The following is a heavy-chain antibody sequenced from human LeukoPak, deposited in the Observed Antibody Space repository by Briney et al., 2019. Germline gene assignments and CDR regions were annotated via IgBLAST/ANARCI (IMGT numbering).Heavy chain of an antibody. CDR1: GFTFSSYV. Sequence: GGSLRLSCAASGFTFSSYVMHWVRQAPGKGLEWVAAIWHDGTNKNYVDSVKGRFTISRDNSRNTLYLQMNSLRAEDTAVYYCAKDWVGAMGGDHWGQGTLVTVSS. CDR3: AKDWVGAMGGDH. CDR2: IWHDGTNK. V-gene: IGHV3-33*06. D-gene: IGHD1-26*01. J-gene: IGHJ4*02.